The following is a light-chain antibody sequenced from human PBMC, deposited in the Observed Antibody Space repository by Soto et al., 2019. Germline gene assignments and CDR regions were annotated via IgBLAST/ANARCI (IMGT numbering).Light chain of an antibody. CDR1: QSVSFSS. V-gene: IGKV3-20*01. CDR2: GKS. J-gene: IGKJ4*01. Sequence: EIVLTQSPGTLSLSPGERATLSCRASQSVSFSSLAWYQHKPGRAPRLLIYGKSSRATGIPDSFSGSGSGTDFTLIISKVEPEDSGVYFCQQYASSPLTFGGGTKVEIK. CDR3: QQYASSPLT.